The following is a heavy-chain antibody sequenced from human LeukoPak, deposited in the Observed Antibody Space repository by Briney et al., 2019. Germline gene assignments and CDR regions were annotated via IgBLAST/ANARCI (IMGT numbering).Heavy chain of an antibody. CDR2: IYYTGST. CDR3: ARHGRSGYSIDWPALDY. CDR1: GDSISSYY. J-gene: IGHJ4*02. D-gene: IGHD5-18*01. V-gene: IGHV4-59*08. Sequence: PSETLSLTCTVSGDSISSYYWSWIRQPPGKGLEWIGYIYYTGSTNYSPSLKSRVTISVDTSKNQFSLKLSSVTAEDTAVYYCARHGRSGYSIDWPALDYWGQGSLVTVSS.